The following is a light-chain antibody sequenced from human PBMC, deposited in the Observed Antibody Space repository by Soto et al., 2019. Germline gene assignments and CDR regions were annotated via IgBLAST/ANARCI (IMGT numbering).Light chain of an antibody. Sequence: DIQMTQSPSTVSASVGDRVTITCRASQNINTWLAWYQQKPGKAPKLLILKASSLESGVPSRFSGSGSGTEFTLTISSLQPDDFATYYCQQYNSYSFGQGTKVDI. CDR3: QQYNSYS. CDR2: KAS. CDR1: QNINTW. V-gene: IGKV1-5*03. J-gene: IGKJ1*01.